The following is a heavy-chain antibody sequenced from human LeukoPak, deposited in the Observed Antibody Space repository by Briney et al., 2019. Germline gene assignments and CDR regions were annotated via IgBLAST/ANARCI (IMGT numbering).Heavy chain of an antibody. J-gene: IGHJ4*02. CDR2: IYYGGST. V-gene: IGHV4-59*01. Sequence: PSETLSLTCTVSGGSISSYYWSWIRQPPGKGPEWIGYIYYGGSTNYNPSLKSRVAISVDTSKNQFSLKLSSVTAADTAVYYCARDAHIVRGVNPLDYRGQGTLVTVSS. CDR3: ARDAHIVRGVNPLDY. CDR1: GGSISSYY. D-gene: IGHD3-10*01.